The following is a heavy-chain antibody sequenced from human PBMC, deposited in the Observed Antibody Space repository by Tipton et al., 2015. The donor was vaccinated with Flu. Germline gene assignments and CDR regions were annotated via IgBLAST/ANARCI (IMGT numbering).Heavy chain of an antibody. V-gene: IGHV3-33*01. Sequence: VQLVQSGGGGVQPERSLRLSCKVSGFDFSVYGMHWVRQAPGKGLEWVAVIWYDGSNIHYADSVKGRFTISRDNSKNTLYLQMNGLRAEDTAVYYCARDEGVVNYYFGMDVWGQGTTVTVSS. CDR1: GFDFSVYG. CDR3: ARDEGVVNYYFGMDV. CDR2: IWYDGSNI. J-gene: IGHJ6*01.